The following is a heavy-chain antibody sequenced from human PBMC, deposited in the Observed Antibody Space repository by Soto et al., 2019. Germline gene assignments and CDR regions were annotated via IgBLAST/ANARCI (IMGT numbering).Heavy chain of an antibody. CDR1: GFTFSVYW. Sequence: EVQLVESGGKVVQPGGSLRLSCVASGFTFSVYWMSWVRQAPGEGLEWVARIKFDGSGIQYADSVKGRFSISRDNAGNSVYLQMNSLGADDTAVYYCARDSGYSSVDSVNQYFDYWGQGALVTVTS. CDR3: ARDSGYSSVDSVNQYFDY. V-gene: IGHV3-7*01. CDR2: IKFDGSGI. D-gene: IGHD5-12*01. J-gene: IGHJ4*02.